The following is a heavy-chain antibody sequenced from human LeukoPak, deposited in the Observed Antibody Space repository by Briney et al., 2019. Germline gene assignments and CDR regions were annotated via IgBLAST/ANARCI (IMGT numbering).Heavy chain of an antibody. D-gene: IGHD2-21*02. J-gene: IGHJ4*02. CDR2: INWNGGST. Sequence: GGSLRLSCAASGFTFDDYGMSWVRQAPGRGLEWVSGINWNGGSTGYADSVKGRFTIFRDNAKNSLYLQMNSLRAEDTALYYCARWVGDRHFDYWGQGTLVTVSS. CDR3: ARWVGDRHFDY. CDR1: GFTFDDYG. V-gene: IGHV3-20*04.